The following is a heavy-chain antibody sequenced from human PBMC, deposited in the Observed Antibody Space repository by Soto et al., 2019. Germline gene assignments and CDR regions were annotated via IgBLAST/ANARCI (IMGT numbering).Heavy chain of an antibody. V-gene: IGHV6-1*01. CDR1: GDSVSNNGAT. Sequence: PSQTLSLTCAICGDSVSNNGATWNWIRQSPSRGLEWLGRAYYRSRWQYDYATSVRGRITINPDTSKNQFSLHLSSVTPEDTAVYYCARVKIFGVATDYWGQGTLVTVSS. CDR2: AYYRSRWQY. CDR3: ARVKIFGVATDY. D-gene: IGHD3-3*01. J-gene: IGHJ4*02.